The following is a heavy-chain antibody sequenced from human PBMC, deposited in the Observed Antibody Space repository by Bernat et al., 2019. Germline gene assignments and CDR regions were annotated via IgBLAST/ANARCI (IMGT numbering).Heavy chain of an antibody. CDR1: GFTFSSYG. Sequence: QVQLVESGGGVVQPGRSLRLSCAASGFTFSSYGMHWVRQAPGKGLEWVAVISYDGSNKYYADYVKGRFTISRENSKNTLYLQMNSLRAEDTAVYYCAKEVGYCSGGSCYYYYGMDVWGQGTTVTVSS. V-gene: IGHV3-30*18. CDR3: AKEVGYCSGGSCYYYYGMDV. CDR2: ISYDGSNK. D-gene: IGHD2-15*01. J-gene: IGHJ6*02.